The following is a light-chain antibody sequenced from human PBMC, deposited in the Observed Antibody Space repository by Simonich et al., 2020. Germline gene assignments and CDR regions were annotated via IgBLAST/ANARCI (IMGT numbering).Light chain of an antibody. CDR3: SSYTSSSTWV. V-gene: IGLV2-14*01. CDR2: DFG. CDR1: SSAVGGSNY. J-gene: IGLJ3*02. Sequence: QSALTQPASVSGSPGQSITISCTGTSSAVGGSNYVSWYQQHPGKAPKLMIYDFGTRPSGVSNRFSGSKSGNTASLTISGLQAEDEADYYCSSYTSSSTWVFGGGTKLTVL.